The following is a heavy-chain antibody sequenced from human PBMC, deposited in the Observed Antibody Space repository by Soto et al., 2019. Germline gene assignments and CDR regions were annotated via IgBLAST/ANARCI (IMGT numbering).Heavy chain of an antibody. CDR3: ARVVDSSSWYPSYYYYYGMDV. J-gene: IGHJ6*02. V-gene: IGHV1-69*12. D-gene: IGHD6-13*01. CDR2: IIPIFGTA. CDR1: GGTFSSYA. Sequence: QVQLVQSGAEVKKPGSSVKVSCKASGGTFSSYAISWVRQAPGQGLEWMGGIIPIFGTANYAQKFQGRVTITADESTSTAYMELSSLRSEDTAVYYCARVVDSSSWYPSYYYYYGMDVWGQGTTVTVSS.